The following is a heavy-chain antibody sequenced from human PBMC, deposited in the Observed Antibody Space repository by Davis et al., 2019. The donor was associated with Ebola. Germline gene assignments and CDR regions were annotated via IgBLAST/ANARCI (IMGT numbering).Heavy chain of an antibody. J-gene: IGHJ6*03. V-gene: IGHV3-64D*06. CDR1: GFTFSSYA. CDR2: ISSNGGST. Sequence: PGGSLRLSCSASGFTFSSYAMHWVRQAQGKGPEYVSAISSNGGSTYYADSVKGRFTISRDNSKNTLYLQMSSLRAEDTAVYYCVKDYGSGIYNYYYYYMDVWGKGTTVTVSS. D-gene: IGHD3-10*01. CDR3: VKDYGSGIYNYYYYYMDV.